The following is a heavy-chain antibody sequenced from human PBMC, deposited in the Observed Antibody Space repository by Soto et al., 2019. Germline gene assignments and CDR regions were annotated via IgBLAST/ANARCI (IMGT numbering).Heavy chain of an antibody. CDR1: GFTFSSYG. CDR2: IWYDGSNK. CDR3: ARERFTMVRGAPRHNWFDA. J-gene: IGHJ5*02. V-gene: IGHV3-33*01. Sequence: GGSLRLSCAAFGFTFSSYGMHWVRQAPGKGLEWVAVIWYDGSNKYYADSVKGRFTISRDNSKNTLYLQMNSLRAEDTAVYYCARERFTMVRGAPRHNWFDAWGQGTLVTRLL. D-gene: IGHD3-10*01.